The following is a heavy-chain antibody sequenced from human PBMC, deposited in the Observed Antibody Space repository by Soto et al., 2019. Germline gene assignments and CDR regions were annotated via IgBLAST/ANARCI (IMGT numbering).Heavy chain of an antibody. D-gene: IGHD3-16*01. Sequence: ASVKVSCKASGYTFNFYGITWVRQAPGQGLEWMGWISGFNGNTNYAADLQGRVTMTTATSTSTAYMELRGLRSDDTAVYYCARIGVSSGHESPDFDSWGQGTLVTVSS. CDR3: ARIGVSSGHESPDFDS. CDR1: GYTFNFYG. V-gene: IGHV1-18*01. CDR2: ISGFNGNT. J-gene: IGHJ4*02.